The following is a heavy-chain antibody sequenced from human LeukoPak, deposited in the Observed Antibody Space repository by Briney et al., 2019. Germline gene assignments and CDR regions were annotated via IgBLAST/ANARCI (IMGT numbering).Heavy chain of an antibody. CDR3: AKVPHIVVVIAHFDY. D-gene: IGHD2-21*01. J-gene: IGHJ4*02. V-gene: IGHV3-23*01. CDR2: ISGSGGST. CDR1: GFTFSSYA. Sequence: GGSLRLSCAASGFTFSSYAMSWVRQAPGKGLEWVSAISGSGGSTYYADSVKGRFTISRDNSKNTLYLQMNSLRAEDTAVYYCAKVPHIVVVIAHFDYWGQGTLVTVSS.